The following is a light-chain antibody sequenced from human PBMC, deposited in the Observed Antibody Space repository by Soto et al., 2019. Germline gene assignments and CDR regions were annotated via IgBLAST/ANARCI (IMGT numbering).Light chain of an antibody. CDR2: DAS. CDR1: QSVSSY. J-gene: IGKJ4*01. Sequence: EIVLTQSPATLSLAPGERATLSCRASQSVSSYLAWYQQKPGQAPRLLIYDASNRATGIPARFIGSGSGTDFTLTINSLDPEDFAVYYCQQRSNWPPLTFGGGTKVEIK. CDR3: QQRSNWPPLT. V-gene: IGKV3-11*01.